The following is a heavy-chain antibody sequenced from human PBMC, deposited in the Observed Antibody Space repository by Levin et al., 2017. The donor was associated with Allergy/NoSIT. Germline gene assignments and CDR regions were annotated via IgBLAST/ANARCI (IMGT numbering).Heavy chain of an antibody. CDR1: DFTFSNFG. V-gene: IGHV3-33*01. D-gene: IGHD6-19*01. J-gene: IGHJ4*02. Sequence: GESLKISCAASDFTFSNFGIHWVRQAPGKGLEWVSAIWYDGSNKYYRDSVKGRFTISRDNSKNTLYLQMDSLRVEDTAVYYCARDRDSAVAGIDWTHPLDYWGQGTLVTVSS. CDR2: IWYDGSNK. CDR3: ARDRDSAVAGIDWTHPLDY.